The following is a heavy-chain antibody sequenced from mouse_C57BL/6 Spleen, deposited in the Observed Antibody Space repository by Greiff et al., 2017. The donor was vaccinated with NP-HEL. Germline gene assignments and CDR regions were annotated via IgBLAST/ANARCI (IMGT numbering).Heavy chain of an antibody. Sequence: VQLQQSGAELVKPGASVKLSCKASGYTFTSYWMHWVKQRPGRGLEWIGRIDPNSGGTKYNEKFKSKATLTVDKPSSTAYMQLSSLTSEDSAVYYCARSCITTVVATRNYAMDYWGQGTSVTVSS. V-gene: IGHV1-72*01. J-gene: IGHJ4*01. CDR3: ARSCITTVVATRNYAMDY. CDR1: GYTFTSYW. CDR2: IDPNSGGT. D-gene: IGHD1-1*01.